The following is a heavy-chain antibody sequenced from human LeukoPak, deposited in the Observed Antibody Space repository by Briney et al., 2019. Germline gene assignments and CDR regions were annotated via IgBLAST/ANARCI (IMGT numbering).Heavy chain of an antibody. CDR1: GYTFTSYY. V-gene: IGHV1-46*01. CDR2: INPSGGST. D-gene: IGHD4-23*01. Sequence: ASVKVSCKASGYTFTSYYMHWVRQAPGQGLEWMGIINPSGGSTSYAQKFQGRVTTTRDTSTSTVYMELSSLRSEDTAVYYCARDSEGTDYGGNIDYWGQGTLVTVSS. CDR3: ARDSEGTDYGGNIDY. J-gene: IGHJ4*02.